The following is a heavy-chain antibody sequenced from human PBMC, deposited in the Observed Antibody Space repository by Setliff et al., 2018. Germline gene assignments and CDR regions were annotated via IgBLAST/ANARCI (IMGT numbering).Heavy chain of an antibody. CDR3: ARTFRGSGCYAGLES. CDR2: IWDDGVKK. Sequence: GGFRRLSCAASGFTFSTYRMHWVRQAPGKGLEWVAVIWDDGVKKYHADSVKGRFTISRDNSKNTLYLQMNSLGPEDTAVYYCARTFRGSGCYAGLESWGQGTPVTVSS. D-gene: IGHD2-15*01. J-gene: IGHJ4*02. V-gene: IGHV3-33*08. CDR1: GFTFSTYR.